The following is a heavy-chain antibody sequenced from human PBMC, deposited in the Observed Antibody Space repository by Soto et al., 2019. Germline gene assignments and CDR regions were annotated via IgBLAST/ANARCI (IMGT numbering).Heavy chain of an antibody. CDR2: ISAYNGDT. CDR1: GYTFTSYG. Sequence: QVQLVQSGAEVRQPGASVQVSCKASGYTFTSYGISWVRQAPGQGLEWMGWISAYNGDTNYVQKLQGRVTMTTDTPTSTAYMELRSLRSDDTAVYYCARAGDPPYYGMDVWGQGTTVTVSS. CDR3: ARAGDPPYYGMDV. D-gene: IGHD7-27*01. V-gene: IGHV1-18*01. J-gene: IGHJ6*02.